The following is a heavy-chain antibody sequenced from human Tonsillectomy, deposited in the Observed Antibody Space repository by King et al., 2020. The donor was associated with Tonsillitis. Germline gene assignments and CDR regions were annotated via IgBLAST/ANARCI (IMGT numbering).Heavy chain of an antibody. D-gene: IGHD3-22*01. V-gene: IGHV4-61*01. CDR2: IDYSGST. CDR1: GGSVSSGSYY. CDR3: ARGPPYYYDSDGRFEP. J-gene: IGHJ5*02. Sequence: QLQESGPGLVKPSETLSLTCTVSGGSVSSGSYYWSWIRQPPGKGLEWIGYIDYSGSTNYNPSLKSRVTISVDTSKNQFSLKLSSVTAADTGVYYCARGPPYYYDSDGRFEPWGQRAPVSVSS.